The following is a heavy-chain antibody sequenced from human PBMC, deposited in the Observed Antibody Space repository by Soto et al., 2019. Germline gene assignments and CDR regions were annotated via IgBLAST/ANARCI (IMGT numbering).Heavy chain of an antibody. J-gene: IGHJ3*02. Sequence: QPGGSLRLSCAASGFTVSSNYMSWVRQAPGKGLEWVSAIYSGGSTYYADSVKGRFTISRDNSKNTLYLQMNSLRAEDTAVYYCARETNFTIFGVVINDAFDIWGQGTMVTVSS. CDR3: ARETNFTIFGVVINDAFDI. CDR2: IYSGGST. D-gene: IGHD3-3*01. V-gene: IGHV3-53*01. CDR1: GFTVSSNY.